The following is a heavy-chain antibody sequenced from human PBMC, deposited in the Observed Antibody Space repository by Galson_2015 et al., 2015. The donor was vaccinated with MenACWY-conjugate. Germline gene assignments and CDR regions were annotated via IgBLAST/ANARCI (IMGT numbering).Heavy chain of an antibody. Sequence: SLRLSCAASGFTFGSYSLNWVRQAPGKGLEWISSITSSNNSIFYIDSVKGRFTITRDNAKDSLYLQMNSLRVEDTAVYYCARGPYGSGTYSTSLDYYYYYLDVWGKGTAVTVSS. CDR1: GFTFGSYS. J-gene: IGHJ6*03. CDR2: ITSSNNSI. V-gene: IGHV3-21*01. CDR3: ARGPYGSGTYSTSLDYYYYYLDV. D-gene: IGHD3-10*01.